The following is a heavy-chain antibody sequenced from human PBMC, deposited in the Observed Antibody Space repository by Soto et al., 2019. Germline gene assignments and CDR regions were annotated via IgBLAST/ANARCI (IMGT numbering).Heavy chain of an antibody. D-gene: IGHD3-10*01. CDR1: GFTFSSYA. CDR3: AKTLLWFGELSYYFDY. V-gene: IGHV3-23*01. Sequence: EVQLLESGGGLVQPGGTLRLSGASSGFTFSSYARSWVRQAPGKGLGGVSAISGSGGSTYYADSLKGRFTIPRDNSKNTLYLQMNSLRAEDTAVYYCAKTLLWFGELSYYFDYWGQGTLVTVSS. CDR2: ISGSGGST. J-gene: IGHJ4*02.